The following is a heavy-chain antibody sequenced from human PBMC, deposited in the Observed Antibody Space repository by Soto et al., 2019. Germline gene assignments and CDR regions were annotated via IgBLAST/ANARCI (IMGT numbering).Heavy chain of an antibody. CDR3: ASSYCGDNCYSNLPLDYYYYGMDV. CDR2: ISAYKGNI. J-gene: IGHJ6*02. V-gene: IGHV1-18*01. D-gene: IGHD2-21*02. Sequence: QVQLVQSGAEVKKPGASVKVSCKASGYTFTNYGISWVRQAPGQGLEWMGWISAYKGNINYAQKPQGRVTMTTDTSTSTDYMWLRSLRYDDTAMYYCASSYCGDNCYSNLPLDYYYYGMDVWGQGTTVTVSS. CDR1: GYTFTNYG.